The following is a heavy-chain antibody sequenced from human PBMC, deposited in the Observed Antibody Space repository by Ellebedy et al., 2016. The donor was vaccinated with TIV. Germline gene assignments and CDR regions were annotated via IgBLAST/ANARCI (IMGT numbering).Heavy chain of an antibody. CDR2: ISRSGTTT. D-gene: IGHD2-15*01. J-gene: IGHJ3*01. V-gene: IGHV3-11*01. CDR3: ARRCSGGSCNRAFDV. CDR1: GFPFSNNY. Sequence: GEYLKISCTVSGFPFSNNYMSWNRQAPGKGREWVSHISRSGTTTYYTDSVKGRFTVSRVNAKNSMYLQMDSLRVEDTAVYYCARRCSGGSCNRAFDVWGQGTMVTVSS.